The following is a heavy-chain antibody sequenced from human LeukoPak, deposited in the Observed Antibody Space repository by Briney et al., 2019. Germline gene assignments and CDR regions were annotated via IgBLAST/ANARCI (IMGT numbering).Heavy chain of an antibody. D-gene: IGHD2-2*01. Sequence: SVKVSCKASGGTSSSHAIAWVRQAPGQGPEWMGGIIPISGTANYAQKFQGRVTITTDQSTSTAYMELSSPTSDDTAVYYCARGLQYQLLKALGYYYMDVWGEGTTVTVSS. CDR2: IIPISGTA. J-gene: IGHJ6*03. CDR3: ARGLQYQLLKALGYYYMDV. CDR1: GGTSSSHA. V-gene: IGHV1-69*05.